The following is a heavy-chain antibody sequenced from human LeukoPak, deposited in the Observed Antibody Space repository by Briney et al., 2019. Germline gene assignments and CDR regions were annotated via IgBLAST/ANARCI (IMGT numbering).Heavy chain of an antibody. CDR1: GYTITDYY. D-gene: IGHD2-2*01. J-gene: IGHJ3*02. CDR2: ISAYNGNT. CDR3: ARDYCSSTSCPDI. V-gene: IGHV1-18*04. Sequence: ASVKVSCKASGYTITDYYLHWVRQAPGQGLEWMGWISAYNGNTNYAQKLQGRVTMTTDTSTSTAYMELRSLRSDDTAVYYCARDYCSSTSCPDIWGQGTMVTVSS.